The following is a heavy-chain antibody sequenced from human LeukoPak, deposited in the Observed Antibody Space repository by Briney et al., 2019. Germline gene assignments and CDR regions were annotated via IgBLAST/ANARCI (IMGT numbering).Heavy chain of an antibody. D-gene: IGHD6-6*01. CDR1: GFTFSNYD. V-gene: IGHV3-33*08. CDR2: IWYDGSNK. Sequence: GGSLRLSCAASGFTFSNYDLHWVRQAPGKGLEWVAVIWYDGSNKYYADSVKGRFTISRDNSKNTLYLQMNSLRAEDTAVYYCARDLKYSSSTRKYYYYGMDVWGQGTTVTVSS. CDR3: ARDLKYSSSTRKYYYYGMDV. J-gene: IGHJ6*02.